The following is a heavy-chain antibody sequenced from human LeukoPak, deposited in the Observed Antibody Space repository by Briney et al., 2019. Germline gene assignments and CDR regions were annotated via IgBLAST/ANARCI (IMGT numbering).Heavy chain of an antibody. J-gene: IGHJ3*02. CDR1: GGSISSYY. CDR2: IYYTGST. D-gene: IGHD1-26*01. Sequence: SETLSLTCIVSGGSISSYYWSWIRQPPGKGLEWIGYIYYTGSTNYNPSLKSRVTISVDTSKNQLSLKLRSVTAADTAVFYCARQDSGTYLNPLDIWGQGTVVTVSS. CDR3: ARQDSGTYLNPLDI. V-gene: IGHV4-59*08.